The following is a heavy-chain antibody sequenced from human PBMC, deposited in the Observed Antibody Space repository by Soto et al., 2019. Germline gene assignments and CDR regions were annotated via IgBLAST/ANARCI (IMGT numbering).Heavy chain of an antibody. CDR2: IYYSGST. V-gene: IGHV4-31*03. J-gene: IGHJ6*02. CDR3: ARDCSGGSCPYYYGMDV. Sequence: PSETLSLTCTVSGGSISSGGCYWRWIRQHPGKGLEWIGYIYYSGSTYYNPSLKSRVTISVDTSKNQFSLKLSSVTAADTAVYYCARDCSGGSCPYYYGMDVWGQGTTVTVYS. D-gene: IGHD2-15*01. CDR1: GGSISSGGCY.